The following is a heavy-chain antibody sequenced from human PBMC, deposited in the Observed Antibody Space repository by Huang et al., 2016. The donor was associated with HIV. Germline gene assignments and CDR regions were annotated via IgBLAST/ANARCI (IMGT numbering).Heavy chain of an antibody. J-gene: IGHJ3*02. D-gene: IGHD1-1*01. Sequence: QVQLQQWGAGLLKPSETLSLTCAVYGGSFWGYSWIWFRQSPGKGLELIGEINHSGSTNYNPSRKSRLTISVDTSKNQFSLKLSSVTAADTAVYYCARERMMSWLDDHDAFDIWGQGTMVTVSS. CDR1: GGSFWGYS. CDR3: ARERMMSWLDDHDAFDI. CDR2: INHSGST. V-gene: IGHV4-34*01.